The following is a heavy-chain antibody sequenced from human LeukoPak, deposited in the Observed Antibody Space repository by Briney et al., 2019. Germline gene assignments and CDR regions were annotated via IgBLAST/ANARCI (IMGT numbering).Heavy chain of an antibody. CDR3: AKAYDYVWGSYRYTGIDY. Sequence: GGSLRLSGAASGFTFSSYAMSWVRQAPGKGLEWVSAISGSGGSTYYADSVKGRFTISRDNSKNTLYLQMNSLRAEDTAVYYCAKAYDYVWGSYRYTGIDYWGQGTLVTVSS. CDR2: ISGSGGST. CDR1: GFTFSSYA. V-gene: IGHV3-23*01. D-gene: IGHD3-16*02. J-gene: IGHJ4*02.